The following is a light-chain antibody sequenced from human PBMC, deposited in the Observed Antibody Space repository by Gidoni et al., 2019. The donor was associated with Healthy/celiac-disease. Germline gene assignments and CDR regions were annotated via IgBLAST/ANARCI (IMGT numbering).Light chain of an antibody. CDR2: LGS. J-gene: IGKJ2*01. CDR1: QSLRHSNGYNY. Sequence: DIVMTQSPLSLPVTPGAPASISCRSSQSLRHSNGYNYLDWYLQKPGQSPQLLIYLGSNRASGVPGRFGGSGSGTDFTLKISRVEAEDVGVYYCMQAKQTPNTFGQGTRLEIK. CDR3: MQAKQTPNT. V-gene: IGKV2-28*01.